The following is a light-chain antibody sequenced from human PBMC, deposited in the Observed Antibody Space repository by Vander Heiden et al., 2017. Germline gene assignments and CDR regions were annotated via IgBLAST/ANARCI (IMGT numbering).Light chain of an antibody. CDR2: DAS. J-gene: IGKJ4*01. CDR1: QDISNY. V-gene: IGKV1-33*01. CDR3: QQYDNLLHT. Sequence: DIQMTQYPSSLSASVGDRVTITCQASQDISNYLNWYQQKPGKAPKLLIYDASNLETGVPSRFSGSGSGTDFTFTISSLQPEDIATYYCQQYDNLLHTFGGGTKVEIK.